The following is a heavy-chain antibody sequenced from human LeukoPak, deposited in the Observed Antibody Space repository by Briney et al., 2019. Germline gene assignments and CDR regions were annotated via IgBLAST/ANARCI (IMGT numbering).Heavy chain of an antibody. Sequence: GQSLRLSCTPSGFSFDDFGMRWVRQPAGKGREWVGFIRRRAYGSAAEYGGAVKGRFIISRDDSKGIAYLQMNSLKTEDTAVYYCSRNGLVDFDYWGQGSRVIVSP. CDR2: IRRRAYGSAA. J-gene: IGHJ4*02. CDR1: GFSFDDFG. V-gene: IGHV3-49*04. CDR3: SRNGLVDFDY.